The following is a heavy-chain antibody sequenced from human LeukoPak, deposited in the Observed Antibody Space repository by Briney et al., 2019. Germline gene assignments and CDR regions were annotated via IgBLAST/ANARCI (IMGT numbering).Heavy chain of an antibody. Sequence: PGGSLRLSCAASGFTFSNYWMHWVRQAPGKGLVWVSRINTDGSSTSYADSVKGRFTISRDNAKNTLYLRMNSLRAEDTAVYYCARDLRYCSSTSCYDPNFDYWGQGTLVTVSS. D-gene: IGHD2-2*01. V-gene: IGHV3-74*01. CDR3: ARDLRYCSSTSCYDPNFDY. CDR2: INTDGSST. CDR1: GFTFSNYW. J-gene: IGHJ4*02.